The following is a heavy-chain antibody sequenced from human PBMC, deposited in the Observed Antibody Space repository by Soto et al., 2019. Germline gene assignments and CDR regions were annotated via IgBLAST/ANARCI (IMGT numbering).Heavy chain of an antibody. J-gene: IGHJ5*02. CDR2: ISYSGST. CDR3: ARGYSSGWYFWFDP. Sequence: PSETLSLTCTVSGGSISNGNYYLSWIRQPPGKGLEWIGFISYSGSTYYSLSLKSRVTISVDTSKNQFSLKLSSVTAADTAVYYCARGYSSGWYFWFDPWGQGTLVTVSS. CDR1: GGSISNGNYY. D-gene: IGHD6-19*01. V-gene: IGHV4-30-4*02.